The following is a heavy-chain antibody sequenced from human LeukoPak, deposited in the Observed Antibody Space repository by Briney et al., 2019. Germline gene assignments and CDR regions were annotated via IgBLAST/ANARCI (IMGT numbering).Heavy chain of an antibody. CDR3: ARVRYCSDTSYPTNYYHMDV. Sequence: SETLSLTCTVSGGSTTSSIYSWSWIRQPAGKGLEWIGHIYTSGRTNYNPSLKSRVTISGDTSKNQFTLKLSSATAADTAVYYCARVRYCSDTSYPTNYYHMDVWGKGTTVTVSS. V-gene: IGHV4-61*09. CDR1: GGSTTSSIYS. CDR2: IYTSGRT. J-gene: IGHJ6*03. D-gene: IGHD2-15*01.